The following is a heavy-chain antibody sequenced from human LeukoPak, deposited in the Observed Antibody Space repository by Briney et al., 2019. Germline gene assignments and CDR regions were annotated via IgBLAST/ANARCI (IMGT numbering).Heavy chain of an antibody. D-gene: IGHD3-10*01. CDR3: ARKPIFASGRHWYYFDY. CDR2: IYYSGTT. J-gene: IGHJ4*02. V-gene: IGHV4-34*01. CDR1: GGSFSGYY. Sequence: PSETLSLTCAVYGGSFSGYYWSWIRQPPGKGLEWIASIYYSGTTYYNPSLKSRVTISVDTSKNQFTLKLSSVTAADTAVYFCARKPIFASGRHWYYFDYWGQGTLVTVSS.